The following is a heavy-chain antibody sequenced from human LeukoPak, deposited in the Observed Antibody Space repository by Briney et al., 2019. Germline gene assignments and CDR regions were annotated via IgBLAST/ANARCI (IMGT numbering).Heavy chain of an antibody. Sequence: PGRSLRLSCAASGFTFSSYGMHWVRQAPGKGLEWVAVISYDGSNKYYADSVKGRFTISRDNSKSTLYLQMNSLRAEDTAVYYCAKDWVVRGVIKGNWFDPWGQGTLVTVSS. J-gene: IGHJ5*02. D-gene: IGHD3-10*01. CDR1: GFTFSSYG. CDR3: AKDWVVRGVIKGNWFDP. CDR2: ISYDGSNK. V-gene: IGHV3-30*18.